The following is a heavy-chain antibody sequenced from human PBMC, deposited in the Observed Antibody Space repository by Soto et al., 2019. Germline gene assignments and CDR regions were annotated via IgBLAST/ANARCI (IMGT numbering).Heavy chain of an antibody. D-gene: IGHD3-10*01. CDR3: ARAPRGNYGYPSYFDY. J-gene: IGHJ4*02. Sequence: PSETLSLTCTVSGGSISSGDYYWSWIRQPPGKGLEWIGYIYYSGSTYYNPSLKSRVTISVDTSKNQFSLKLSSVTAADTAVYYCARAPRGNYGYPSYFDYWGQGTLVTVS. V-gene: IGHV4-30-4*02. CDR2: IYYSGST. CDR1: GGSISSGDYY.